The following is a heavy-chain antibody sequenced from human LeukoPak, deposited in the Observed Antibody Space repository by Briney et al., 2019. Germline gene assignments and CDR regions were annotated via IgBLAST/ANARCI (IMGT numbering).Heavy chain of an antibody. CDR3: GRHAYGDSSAAFDI. Sequence: PSETLSLTCAVSGDSISSNYCWRRVRQFPGKGLEWIGEVYRRGSTSYNPSLKSRVVISIDKSKNQYSLNLNSVTAADTAMYYCGRHAYGDSSAAFDIWGQGTMVIVSS. J-gene: IGHJ3*02. CDR2: VYRRGST. CDR1: GDSISSNYC. V-gene: IGHV4-4*02. D-gene: IGHD4-17*01.